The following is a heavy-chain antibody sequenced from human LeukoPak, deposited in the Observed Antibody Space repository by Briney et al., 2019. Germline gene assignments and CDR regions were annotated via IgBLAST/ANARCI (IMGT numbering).Heavy chain of an antibody. J-gene: IGHJ4*02. CDR3: ARDLSGGYVADY. Sequence: GGSLRLSCVASGFTFSSHGMHWVRQAPGKGLEWVAVISCDGNNKYYADSVKGRFTISRDNSKNKLYLQMNSLRAEDTAVYYCARDLSGGYVADYWGQGTAVTVSS. V-gene: IGHV3-30*03. CDR2: ISCDGNNK. CDR1: GFTFSSHG. D-gene: IGHD1-26*01.